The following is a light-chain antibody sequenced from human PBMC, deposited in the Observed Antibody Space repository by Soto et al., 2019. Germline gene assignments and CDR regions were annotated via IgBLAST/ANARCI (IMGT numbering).Light chain of an antibody. CDR2: GAS. Sequence: EIVMTQSPATLSVAPGEGATLSCRASQSVSSNLAWYQQKPGQAPRLLIYGASTRATGIPARFSGSGSGTEFTLTISSLQSEDSALCYCQHYSSWPTFGPGTKVDIK. J-gene: IGKJ3*01. CDR3: QHYSSWPT. CDR1: QSVSSN. V-gene: IGKV3-15*01.